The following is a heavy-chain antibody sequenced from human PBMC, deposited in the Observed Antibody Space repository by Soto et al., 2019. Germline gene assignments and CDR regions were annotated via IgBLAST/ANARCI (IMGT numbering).Heavy chain of an antibody. V-gene: IGHV3-64D*06. CDR1: GFTFSNFA. J-gene: IGHJ4*02. CDR2: ITSNADNT. CDR3: VKGNQLLRYYFEY. Sequence: GGSRRLSCSASGFTFSNFAMHWVRQAPGKGLEYVLCITSNADNTYHADSVQGRFTISRDNSKSTLYLQMTSLRVTDPAVYYCVKGNQLLRYYFEYWGRGALVTVSS. D-gene: IGHD2-2*01.